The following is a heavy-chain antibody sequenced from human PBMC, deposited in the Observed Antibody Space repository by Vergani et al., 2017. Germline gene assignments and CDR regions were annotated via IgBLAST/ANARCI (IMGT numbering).Heavy chain of an antibody. CDR3: ARXRTDQDYYYYYMDV. CDR1: GGSISSGDYY. D-gene: IGHD1-1*01. CDR2: IYYSGST. Sequence: QVQLQESGPGLVKPSQTLSLTCTVSGGSISSGDYYWSWIRQPPGKGLEWIGYIYYSGSTYYNPSLKSRVTISVDTSKNQFSLKLSSVTAADTAVYYCARXRTDQDYYYYYMDVWGKGTTVTVSS. J-gene: IGHJ6*03. V-gene: IGHV4-30-4*01.